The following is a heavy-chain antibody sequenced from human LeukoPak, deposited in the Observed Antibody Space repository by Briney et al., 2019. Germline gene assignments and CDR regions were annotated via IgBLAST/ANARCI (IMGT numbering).Heavy chain of an antibody. CDR3: ARTAEVGATLHDALDI. V-gene: IGHV3-21*01. CDR1: GFTFSSYS. D-gene: IGHD1-26*01. Sequence: PGGSLRLSCAASGFTFSSYSMNWVRQAPGKGLEWVSSISSGSSYIFYADSVKGRFTIFRDDAKNSLYLQMNSLRAEDTAVYYCARTAEVGATLHDALDIWGQGTVVTVSS. CDR2: ISSGSSYI. J-gene: IGHJ3*02.